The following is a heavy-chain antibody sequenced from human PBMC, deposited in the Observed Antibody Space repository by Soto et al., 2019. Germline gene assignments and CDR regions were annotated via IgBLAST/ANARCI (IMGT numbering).Heavy chain of an antibody. V-gene: IGHV1-69*13. CDR2: IIPIFGTA. Sequence: GASVKVSCKASGGTFSSYATSWVRQAPGQGLEWMGGIIPIFGTANYAQKFQGRVTITADESTSTAYMELSSLRSEDTAVYYCASALRFLEWLFWPSWGQGTLVTVSS. J-gene: IGHJ5*02. D-gene: IGHD3-3*01. CDR1: GGTFSSYA. CDR3: ASALRFLEWLFWPS.